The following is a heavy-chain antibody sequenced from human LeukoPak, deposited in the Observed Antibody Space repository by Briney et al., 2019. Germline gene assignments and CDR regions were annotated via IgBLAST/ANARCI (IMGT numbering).Heavy chain of an antibody. CDR2: ISYDGSNK. D-gene: IGHD3-10*01. CDR1: GFTFSSYG. CDR3: AKSGSQRRTYYYYMDV. Sequence: GGSLRLSCAASGFTFSSYGMHWVRQAPGKGLEWVAVISYDGSNKYYADSVKGRFTISRDNSKNTLYLQMNSLRVEDTAVYYCAKSGSQRRTYYYYMDVWGKGTTVTVSS. V-gene: IGHV3-30*18. J-gene: IGHJ6*03.